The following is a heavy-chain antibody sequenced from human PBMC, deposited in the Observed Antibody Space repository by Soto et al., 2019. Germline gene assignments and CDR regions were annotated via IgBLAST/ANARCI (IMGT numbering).Heavy chain of an antibody. J-gene: IGHJ6*02. CDR3: ARLHSHGTYGMDV. D-gene: IGHD5-18*01. CDR1: GGSFTYT. Sequence: SVKVSCKASGGSFTYTLSRVRQAPGQGLEWMGGIIPIFGTTDYAQKFQGRVTITADESTKTAYMELSTLRSEDTAVYYCARLHSHGTYGMDVWGQGTTVTVSS. V-gene: IGHV1-69*13. CDR2: IIPIFGTT.